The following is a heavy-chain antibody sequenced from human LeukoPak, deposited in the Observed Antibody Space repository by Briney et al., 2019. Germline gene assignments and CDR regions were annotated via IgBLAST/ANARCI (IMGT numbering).Heavy chain of an antibody. CDR3: ASRIVVSPTAIETWFDS. CDR2: VSHSGAT. Sequence: PLETLSLTCAVSGASVSSSTYFWGWIRQPPGEGPEWLGSVSHSGATYHNPSLKSRVTISLDTSKNQITLTVTSVTVADTALYFCASRIVVSPTAIETWFDSWGQGTLVTVSS. V-gene: IGHV4-39*06. CDR1: GASVSSSTYF. D-gene: IGHD2-2*01. J-gene: IGHJ5*01.